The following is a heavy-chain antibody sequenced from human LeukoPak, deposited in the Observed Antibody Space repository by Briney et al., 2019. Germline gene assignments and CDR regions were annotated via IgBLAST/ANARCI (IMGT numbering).Heavy chain of an antibody. J-gene: IGHJ4*02. Sequence: SETLSLTCTVSGGSISSSSYYWGWIRQPPGKGLEWIGSIYHSGSTYYNPSLESRVTISVDTSKNQFSLKLSSVTAADTAVYYCARGGESSSPDYWGQGTLVTVSS. CDR1: GGSISSSSYY. V-gene: IGHV4-39*07. CDR3: ARGGESSSPDY. CDR2: IYHSGST. D-gene: IGHD6-13*01.